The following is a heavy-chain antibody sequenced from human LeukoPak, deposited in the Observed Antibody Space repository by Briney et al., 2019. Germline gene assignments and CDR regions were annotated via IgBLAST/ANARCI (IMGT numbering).Heavy chain of an antibody. Sequence: ASVKVSCKVSGYTLTELSMHWVRQAPGKGLEWMGGFDPEDGETIYAQEFQGRVTMTEDISTDTAYMELSSLRSEDTAVYYCATSGPRIVGAPWGIWGQGTLVTVSS. J-gene: IGHJ4*02. CDR1: GYTLTELS. CDR3: ATSGPRIVGAPWGI. CDR2: FDPEDGET. D-gene: IGHD1-26*01. V-gene: IGHV1-24*01.